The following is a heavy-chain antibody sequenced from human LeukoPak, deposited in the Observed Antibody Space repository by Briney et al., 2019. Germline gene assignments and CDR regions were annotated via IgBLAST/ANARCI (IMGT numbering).Heavy chain of an antibody. D-gene: IGHD6-19*01. V-gene: IGHV4-59*12. CDR1: GGTMSSYS. CDR3: ASSGGYYFDY. J-gene: IGHJ4*02. CDR2: IYYGGTT. Sequence: SETLSLTCTVSGGTMSSYSWSWIRQPPGKGLEWIGYIYYGGTTNHHPSRKIRVTISVDTSKNQFSLKLNSVAAADTAVYYCASSGGYYFDYWGQGTLVTVSS.